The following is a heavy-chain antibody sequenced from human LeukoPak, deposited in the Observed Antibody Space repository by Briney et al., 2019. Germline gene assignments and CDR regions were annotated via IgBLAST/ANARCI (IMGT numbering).Heavy chain of an antibody. D-gene: IGHD4-17*01. CDR2: ITSSGSTI. Sequence: PGGSLRLSCAASGFTFSDYYMSWIRQAPGKGLEWVSHITSSGSTIYYADSVKGRFTISRDNSKNPLYLQMNSLRAEDTAVYYCAKPAPVTSFDYWDQGTLVTVSS. CDR3: AKPAPVTSFDY. CDR1: GFTFSDYY. J-gene: IGHJ4*02. V-gene: IGHV3-11*01.